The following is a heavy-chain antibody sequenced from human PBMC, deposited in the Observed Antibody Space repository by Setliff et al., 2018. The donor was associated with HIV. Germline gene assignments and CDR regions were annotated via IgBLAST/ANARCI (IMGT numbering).Heavy chain of an antibody. V-gene: IGHV5-51*01. CDR3: ARRFPDGYYDSSGYYYDAFDI. J-gene: IGHJ3*02. D-gene: IGHD3-22*01. CDR2: IYPADSDT. Sequence: LGESLKISCKGSGYSFTSNWIGWVRQLPGKGLEWMGIIYPADSDTRYSPSFQGQVTISADKSIRTAYLQWSSLKASDTAMYFCARRFPDGYYDSSGYYYDAFDIWGQGTMVT. CDR1: GYSFTSNW.